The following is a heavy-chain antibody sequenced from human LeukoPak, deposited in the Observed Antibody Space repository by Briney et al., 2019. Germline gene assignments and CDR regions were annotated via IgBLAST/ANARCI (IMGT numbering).Heavy chain of an antibody. V-gene: IGHV4-34*01. Sequence: PSETLSLTCAVYGESFSGYSWIWIRQSPGKGLEWIGEINLGGSTNYNPSLKSRVTISVDTSKKQFSLKLSSVTAADTALYYCASGKWELDAFDIWGQGTMVTVSS. CDR1: GESFSGYS. J-gene: IGHJ3*02. CDR3: ASGKWELDAFDI. D-gene: IGHD1-26*01. CDR2: INLGGST.